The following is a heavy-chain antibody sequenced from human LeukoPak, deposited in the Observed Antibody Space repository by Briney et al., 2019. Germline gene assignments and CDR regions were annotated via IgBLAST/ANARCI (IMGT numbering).Heavy chain of an antibody. CDR2: MNPNSGNT. D-gene: IGHD2-15*01. V-gene: IGHV1-8*01. CDR3: ARGEAVVAAGAISVVYYYGMDV. Sequence: GASVKVSCKAPRYTFTSYDINWVRQATGQGLEWMGWMNPNSGNTGYAQKFQGRVTMTRNTSISTAYMELSSLRSEDTAVYYCARGEAVVAAGAISVVYYYGMDVWGQGTTVTVSS. CDR1: RYTFTSYD. J-gene: IGHJ6*02.